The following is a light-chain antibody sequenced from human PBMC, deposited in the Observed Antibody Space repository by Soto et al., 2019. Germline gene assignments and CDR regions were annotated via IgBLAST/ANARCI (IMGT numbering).Light chain of an antibody. CDR3: LQAYNFPRT. CDR1: QALNGR. CDR2: FAS. J-gene: IGKJ1*01. Sequence: DIQLTQSPSSVSASVGDTVTITCRSSQALNGRLAWLQQQPGRAPKLLISFASTLVSGVPPRFSGSGSGTAFFHPSNSLQPEDFPIYYCLQAYNFPRTFGQGTRVEVK. V-gene: IGKV1-12*01.